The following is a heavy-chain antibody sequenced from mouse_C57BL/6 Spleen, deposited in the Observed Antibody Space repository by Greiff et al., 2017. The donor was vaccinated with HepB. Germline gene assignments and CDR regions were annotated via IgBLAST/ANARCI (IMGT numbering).Heavy chain of an antibody. J-gene: IGHJ2*01. D-gene: IGHD1-2*01. Sequence: EVKLMESGGGLVQPGGSLSLSCAASGFTFTDYYMSWVRQPPGKALEWLGFIRNKANGYTTEYSASVKGRFTISRDNSQSILYLQMNALRAEDSASYYCARSPRRLAFDYWGQGTTLTVSS. CDR2: IRNKANGYTT. CDR3: ARSPRRLAFDY. CDR1: GFTFTDYY. V-gene: IGHV7-3*01.